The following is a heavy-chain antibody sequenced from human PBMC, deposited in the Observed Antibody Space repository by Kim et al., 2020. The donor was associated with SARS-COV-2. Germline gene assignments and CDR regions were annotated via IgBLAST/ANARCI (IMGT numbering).Heavy chain of an antibody. J-gene: IGHJ5*02. CDR2: IWYDGSNK. CDR3: ARACEYSSSWSNWFDP. CDR1: GFTFSSYG. Sequence: GGSLRLSCAASGFTFSSYGMHWVRQAPGKGLEWVAVIWYDGSNKYYSDSVKGRFTISRDNSKNTLYLQMNSLRAEDTAVYYCARACEYSSSWSNWFDPWGQGTLVTVSS. V-gene: IGHV3-33*01. D-gene: IGHD6-13*01.